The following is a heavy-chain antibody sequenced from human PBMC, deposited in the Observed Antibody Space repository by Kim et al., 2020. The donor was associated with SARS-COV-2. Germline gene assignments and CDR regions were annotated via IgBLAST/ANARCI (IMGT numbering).Heavy chain of an antibody. Sequence: GVSLRLSCVVSGLIFNNHGMNWVRQAPGRGLEWVSYISTGGVTIYYSDSVKGRFTISRDNAKNSLYLQMNSLRAEDTGIYYCSTDKTSASADYWGQGTLVTVSS. CDR3: STDKTSASADY. CDR2: ISTGGVTI. J-gene: IGHJ4*02. D-gene: IGHD2-2*01. V-gene: IGHV3-48*03. CDR1: GLIFNNHG.